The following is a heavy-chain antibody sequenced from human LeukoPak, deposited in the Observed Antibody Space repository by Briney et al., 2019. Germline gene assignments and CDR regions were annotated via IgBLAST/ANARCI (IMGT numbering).Heavy chain of an antibody. D-gene: IGHD2-21*01. V-gene: IGHV3-74*01. Sequence: GGSLRLSCAASGFTFSSSWMHWVRQVPGKGLVWVSRINRDGSSTTYAYSVKGRLTISRDNAKNTVYLQMNSLRAEDTAVYFCVRWLIGTDDYWGQGTLVTVSS. CDR2: INRDGSST. CDR1: GFTFSSSW. J-gene: IGHJ4*02. CDR3: VRWLIGTDDY.